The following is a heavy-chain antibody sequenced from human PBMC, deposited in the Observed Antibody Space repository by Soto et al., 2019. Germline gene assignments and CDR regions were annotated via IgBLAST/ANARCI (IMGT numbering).Heavy chain of an antibody. J-gene: IGHJ4*02. CDR3: ARRYGRNFDY. D-gene: IGHD1-20*01. Sequence: SETLSLTCTVSGGSISSDSSYWSWIRQPPGKGLEWIGYFHYRGSTNYNPSLKRRVTISLDTSKNQVSLKLTSVTAADTAVYYCARRYGRNFDYWGKGTLVTVSS. CDR2: FHYRGST. V-gene: IGHV4-61*01. CDR1: GGSISSDSSY.